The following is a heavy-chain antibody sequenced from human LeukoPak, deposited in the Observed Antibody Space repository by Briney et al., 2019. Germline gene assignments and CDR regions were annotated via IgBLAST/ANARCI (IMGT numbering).Heavy chain of an antibody. J-gene: IGHJ5*02. CDR2: IYYSGST. V-gene: IGHV4-39*07. Sequence: PSETLSLTCTVSGGSISSSSYYWGWIRQPPGKGLEWIGSIYYSGSTYYNPSLKSRVTISVATSKNQFSLKLSSVTAADTAVYYCAREDYGDPFGWFDPWGQGTLVTVSS. CDR1: GGSISSSSYY. D-gene: IGHD4-17*01. CDR3: AREDYGDPFGWFDP.